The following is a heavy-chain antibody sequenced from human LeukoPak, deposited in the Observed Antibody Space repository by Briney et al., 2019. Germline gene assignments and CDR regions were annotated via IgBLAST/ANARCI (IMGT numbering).Heavy chain of an antibody. CDR1: GGSISSGGYS. CDR2: IYHSGST. V-gene: IGHV4-30-2*01. CDR3: ARYYDSSGYSPDFGAFDI. D-gene: IGHD3-22*01. J-gene: IGHJ3*02. Sequence: PSETLSLTCAVSGGSISSGGYSWSWIRQPPGKGLEWIGYIYHSGSTYYNPSLKSRVTISVDRSKNQFSLKLSSVTAADTAVYYCARYYDSSGYSPDFGAFDIWGQGTMVTVSS.